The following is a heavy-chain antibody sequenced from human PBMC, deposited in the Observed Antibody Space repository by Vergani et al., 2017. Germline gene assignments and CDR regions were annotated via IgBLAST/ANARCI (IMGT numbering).Heavy chain of an antibody. CDR2: IYYSGST. V-gene: IGHV4-31*03. J-gene: IGHJ4*02. CDR1: GGSISSGGYY. D-gene: IGHD3-22*01. CDR3: ARDRVRGYYYDSS. Sequence: QVQLQESGPGLVKPSQTLSLTCTVSGGSISSGGYYWSWIRQHPGKGLEWIGYIYYSGSTYYNPPLKSRVTISVDTSKNQFSLKLSSVTATDTAVYYCARDRVRGYYYDSSWGQGTLVTVSS.